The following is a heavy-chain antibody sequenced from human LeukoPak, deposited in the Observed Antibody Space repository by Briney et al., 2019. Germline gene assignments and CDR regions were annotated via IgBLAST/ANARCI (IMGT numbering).Heavy chain of an antibody. CDR1: GFTFSSYS. CDR2: ISSSSSYI. J-gene: IGHJ3*02. D-gene: IGHD6-13*01. CDR3: ARDPRRSSSWVDAFDI. Sequence: PGESLRLSCAASGFTFSSYSMNWVRQAPGKGLEWVSSISSSSSYIYYADSVKGRFTISRDNAKNSLYLQMNSLRAEDTAVYYCARDPRRSSSWVDAFDIWGQGTMVTVSS. V-gene: IGHV3-21*01.